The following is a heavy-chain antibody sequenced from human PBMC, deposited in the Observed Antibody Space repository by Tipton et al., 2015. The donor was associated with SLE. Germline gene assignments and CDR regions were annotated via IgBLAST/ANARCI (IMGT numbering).Heavy chain of an antibody. CDR3: ARQGEYDFWSGYPFDY. D-gene: IGHD3-3*01. CDR2: IHQSGNA. Sequence: LRLSCDVSGYSISNGYYWGWIRQPPGKGLEWIGSIHQSGNAYYNPSLKSRVTISVDTSKNQFSLKLSSVTAADTAVYYCARQGEYDFWSGYPFDYWGQGTLVTVSS. J-gene: IGHJ4*02. V-gene: IGHV4-38-2*01. CDR1: GYSISNGYY.